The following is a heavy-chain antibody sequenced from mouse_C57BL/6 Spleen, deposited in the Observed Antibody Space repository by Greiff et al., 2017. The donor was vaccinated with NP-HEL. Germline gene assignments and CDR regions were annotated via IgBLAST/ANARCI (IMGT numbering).Heavy chain of an antibody. CDR3: ARGGVYGSSYTFAY. Sequence: EVQLQQSGPGLVKPSQSLSLTCSVTGYSITSGYYWNWIRQFPGNKLEWMGYISYDGSNNYNPSLKNRISITRDTSKNQLFLKLNSVTTEDTATYYCARGGVYGSSYTFAYWGQGTLVTVSA. V-gene: IGHV3-6*01. CDR2: ISYDGSN. CDR1: GYSITSGYY. J-gene: IGHJ3*01. D-gene: IGHD1-1*01.